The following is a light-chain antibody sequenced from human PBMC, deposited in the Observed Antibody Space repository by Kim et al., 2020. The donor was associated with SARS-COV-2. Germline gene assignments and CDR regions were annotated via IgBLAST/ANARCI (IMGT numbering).Light chain of an antibody. CDR2: DAS. Sequence: IVLTQSPATLSLSPGDRATLSCRDSQSVGIYLAWYPQRPGQAPKLLNYDASNRATGSPARFSGSGSGKDFTLTINSLEAEGCAVFYCQLRANLPTVTVGGGTKVDIK. J-gene: IGKJ4*01. V-gene: IGKV3-11*01. CDR3: QLRANLPTVT. CDR1: QSVGIY.